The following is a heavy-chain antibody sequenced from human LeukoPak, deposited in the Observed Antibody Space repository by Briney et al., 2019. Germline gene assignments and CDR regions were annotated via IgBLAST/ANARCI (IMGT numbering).Heavy chain of an antibody. CDR1: GGSISSSNYY. CDR3: ASVGTTVTSSDY. CDR2: IYYSGGT. Sequence: SETLSLTCTVSGGSISSSNYYWGWIRQPPGKGLEWIGSIYYSGGTYYNPSLKSRVTISVDTSKNQFSLKLSSVTAADTAVYYCASVGTTVTSSDYWGQGTLVTVSS. V-gene: IGHV4-39*01. D-gene: IGHD4-17*01. J-gene: IGHJ4*02.